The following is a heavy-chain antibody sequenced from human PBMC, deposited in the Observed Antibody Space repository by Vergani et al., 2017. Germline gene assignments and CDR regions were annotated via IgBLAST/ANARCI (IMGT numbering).Heavy chain of an antibody. D-gene: IGHD3-10*01. CDR2: INAGNGNT. Sequence: QVQLVQSGAEVKKPGASVKVSCKASGYTFTSYAMHWVRQAPGQRLEWMGWINAGNGNTKYSQKFQGRVTITRDTSASTAYMELSSLRAEDRAVYYCARDGSGSLYYYYYGMDVWGQGTTVTVSS. CDR3: ARDGSGSLYYYYYGMDV. CDR1: GYTFTSYA. J-gene: IGHJ6*02. V-gene: IGHV1-3*01.